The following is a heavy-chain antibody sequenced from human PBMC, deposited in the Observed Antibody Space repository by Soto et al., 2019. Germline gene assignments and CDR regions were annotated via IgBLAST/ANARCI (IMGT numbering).Heavy chain of an antibody. J-gene: IGHJ4*02. CDR2: IVVGSGNT. CDR1: WFPFTSFA. Sequence: YVRGSSQACWFPFTSFAVQWVRQARGQRLEWIGWIVVGSGNTNYAQKFQERVTITRDMSTSTAYMELSSLRSEDTAVYYCAVAKEWGQGTLVTVS. V-gene: IGHV1-58*01. CDR3: AVAKE.